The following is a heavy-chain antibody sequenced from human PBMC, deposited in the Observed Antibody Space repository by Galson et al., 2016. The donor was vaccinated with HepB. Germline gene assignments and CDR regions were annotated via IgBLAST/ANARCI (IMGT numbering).Heavy chain of an antibody. D-gene: IGHD3-16*01. J-gene: IGHJ4*02. Sequence: SLRLSCAASGFTFDNYAMHWVRQAPGKGLEWVSGISWNSDVIGYADSVKGRFTISRDNGKRSLYLEMNSLRPEDTAFYYCVKATTGDYVNPRYYFDYWGQGTLLAVSS. CDR2: ISWNSDVI. CDR1: GFTFDNYA. CDR3: VKATTGDYVNPRYYFDY. V-gene: IGHV3-9*01.